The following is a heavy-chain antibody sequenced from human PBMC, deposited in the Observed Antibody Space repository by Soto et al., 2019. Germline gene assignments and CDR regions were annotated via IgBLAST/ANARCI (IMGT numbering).Heavy chain of an antibody. Sequence: EVQLVESGGGLIQPGGSLRLSCAASGFTVSSNYMSWVRQAPGKGLEWVSVIYSGGSTYYADSVKGRFTISRDNSKNPLYLQMISLRAEDAAVYYSARGRPPYAYYFDYWGQGTLVTVSS. CDR3: ARGRPPYAYYFDY. CDR1: GFTVSSNY. J-gene: IGHJ4*02. D-gene: IGHD2-8*01. V-gene: IGHV3-53*01. CDR2: IYSGGST.